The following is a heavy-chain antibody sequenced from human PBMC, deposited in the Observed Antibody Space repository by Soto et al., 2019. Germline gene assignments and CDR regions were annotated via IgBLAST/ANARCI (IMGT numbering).Heavy chain of an antibody. J-gene: IGHJ3*02. Sequence: QVQLVQSGAEVKKPGASVKVSCKVSGYTLTELSMHWVRQAPGKGLEWMGGFDPEDGETIYAQKFQGRVTMTXDXXXXXXXXXXXXXXXXXXXVYYCATTSTRFLEWLSANDAFDIWGQGTMVTVSS. CDR3: ATTSTRFLEWLSANDAFDI. D-gene: IGHD3-3*01. CDR1: GYTLTELS. V-gene: IGHV1-24*01. CDR2: FDPEDGET.